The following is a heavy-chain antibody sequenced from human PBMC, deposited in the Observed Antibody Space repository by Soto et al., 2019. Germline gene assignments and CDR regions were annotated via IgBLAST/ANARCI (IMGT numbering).Heavy chain of an antibody. Sequence: SETLSLTCTVSGGSITSGGSFWSWIRQHPGKGPEWIAFIGYSGATSYNPSLASRVAISADTYKSQFSLNLRSVTAADTAVYYCARGGASSKWFAPWGQGTLVTVSS. J-gene: IGHJ5*02. CDR1: GGSITSGGSF. CDR3: ARGGASSKWFAP. V-gene: IGHV4-31*03. CDR2: IGYSGAT. D-gene: IGHD2-15*01.